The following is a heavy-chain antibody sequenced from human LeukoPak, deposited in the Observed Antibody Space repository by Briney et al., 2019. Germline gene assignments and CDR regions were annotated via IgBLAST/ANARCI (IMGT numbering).Heavy chain of an antibody. V-gene: IGHV3-48*03. J-gene: IGHJ4*02. CDR1: GFTFSRSE. D-gene: IGHD2-21*01. CDR3: AKGDWPINY. Sequence: GGSLRLSCVASGFTFSRSEMNWVRQAPGKGLEWGSYISGGSDFIYYTDSVKGRFTISRDNSKNSLYMEMNNLRADDTAVYYCAKGDWPINYWGQGTLVTVSS. CDR2: ISGGSDFI.